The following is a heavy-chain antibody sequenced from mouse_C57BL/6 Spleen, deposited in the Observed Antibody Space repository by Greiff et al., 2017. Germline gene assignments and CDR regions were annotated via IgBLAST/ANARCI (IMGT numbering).Heavy chain of an antibody. V-gene: IGHV1-42*01. CDR2: INPSTGGT. J-gene: IGHJ2*01. D-gene: IGHD2-5*01. Sequence: EVQLQQSGPELVQPGASVKISCKASGYSFTGYYMNWVKQSPEKSLEWIGEINPSTGGTTYNQKFKAKATLTVDKSSSTAYMQLKSLTSEDSAVYYCARSPSYYSNYVGYWGQVTTLTVSS. CDR1: GYSFTGYY. CDR3: ARSPSYYSNYVGY.